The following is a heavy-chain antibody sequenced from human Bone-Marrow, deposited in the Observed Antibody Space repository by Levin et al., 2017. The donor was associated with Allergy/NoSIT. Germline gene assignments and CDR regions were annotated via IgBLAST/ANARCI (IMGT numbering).Heavy chain of an antibody. CDR1: GFNFPTYG. CDR2: IWHDGSNE. J-gene: IGHJ4*02. CDR3: AKALRHYYDSSGYPD. Sequence: GGSLRLSCAASGFNFPTYGMHWVRQAPGKGLEWVASIWHDGSNEKYAASVQGRFTMSKDNSKNTLYLQMNNLRVDDTALYYCAKALRHYYDSSGYPDWGQGTLVTVSS. V-gene: IGHV3-33*06. D-gene: IGHD3-22*01.